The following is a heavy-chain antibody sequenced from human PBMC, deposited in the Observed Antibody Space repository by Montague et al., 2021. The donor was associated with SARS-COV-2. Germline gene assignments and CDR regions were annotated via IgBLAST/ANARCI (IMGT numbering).Heavy chain of an antibody. V-gene: IGHV4-61*01. CDR3: AKGDTVRGIPYIDN. CDR2: IYYSGSA. CDR1: GGSVSSGSYY. Sequence: SETLSLTCSVSGGSVSSGSYYWSWIRQPPGKGLECIGYIYYSGSAYYNPYNPSLMSRATISIDTSKNQFSLNLNSVTAADTAVYYCAKGDTVRGIPYIDNWGQGTLVTVSS. D-gene: IGHD3-10*01. J-gene: IGHJ4*02.